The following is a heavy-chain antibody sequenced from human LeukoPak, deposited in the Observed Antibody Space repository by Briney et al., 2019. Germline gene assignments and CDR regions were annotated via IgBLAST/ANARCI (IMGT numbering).Heavy chain of an antibody. CDR3: AKDRGLLGYCSSTSCYFDY. CDR1: GFPLRANA. Sequence: GGPLRLSFPPPGFPLRANARTWAPQPPGKGLNWFSFIIGSGGSTYYADSVKGRFTISRDNSKNTLYLQMNSLRAEDTAVYYCAKDRGLLGYCSSTSCYFDYWGQGTLVTVSS. D-gene: IGHD2-2*01. CDR2: IIGSGGST. V-gene: IGHV3-23*01. J-gene: IGHJ4*02.